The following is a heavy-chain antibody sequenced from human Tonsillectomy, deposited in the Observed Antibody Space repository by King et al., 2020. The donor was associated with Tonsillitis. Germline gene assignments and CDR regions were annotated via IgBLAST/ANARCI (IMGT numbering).Heavy chain of an antibody. D-gene: IGHD3-10*01. CDR3: TKGEYGLGTYV. Sequence: VQLVESGGGLVQPGRSLRLSCTASGFTFDEYAMSWFRQAPGKGLEWVGFIRSKDYGGTKEYAASVKGRFTISRDDSKSIAYLQMKSLKTEDTAVYYCTKGEYGLGTYVWGPGSLVTVTS. CDR1: GFTFDEYA. CDR2: IRSKDYGGTK. V-gene: IGHV3-49*03. J-gene: IGHJ4*02.